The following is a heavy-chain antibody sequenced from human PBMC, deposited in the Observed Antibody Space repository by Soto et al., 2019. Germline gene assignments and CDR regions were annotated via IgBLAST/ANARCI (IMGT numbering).Heavy chain of an antibody. J-gene: IGHJ4*02. Sequence: CLTCDVSGDFLTTYYWNWIRQSPGKGLEWIGYIFYGGHTNYNPSLRGRATISVDTSKNQFSLKLSSVTAADTAVYYCARSPQYSSGWNGGFDYWGQGTLVTVSS. CDR1: GDFLTTYY. CDR3: ARSPQYSSGWNGGFDY. V-gene: IGHV4-59*01. D-gene: IGHD6-19*01. CDR2: IFYGGHT.